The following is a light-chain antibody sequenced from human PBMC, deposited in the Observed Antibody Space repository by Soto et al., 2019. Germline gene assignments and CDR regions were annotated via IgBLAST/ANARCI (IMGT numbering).Light chain of an antibody. CDR1: QGISSY. J-gene: IGKJ4*01. V-gene: IGKV1-8*01. CDR2: AAS. Sequence: RMTQSPSSLSASTGDRVTITCRASQGISSYLAWYQQKPGKAPKLLIYAASTLQSGVPSRFSGSGSGTDFTLTISCLQSEDFATYYCQQYYSYPLTFGGGTKVDIK. CDR3: QQYYSYPLT.